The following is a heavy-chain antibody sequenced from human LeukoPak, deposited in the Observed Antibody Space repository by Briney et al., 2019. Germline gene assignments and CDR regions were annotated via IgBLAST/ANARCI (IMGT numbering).Heavy chain of an antibody. CDR3: AKGYYYYYIDV. CDR1: GLTFRNYG. V-gene: IGHV3-30*18. Sequence: GGSLRLSCAASGLTFRNYGMHWVRQAPGKGLEWVAVISYDGSNKYYADSVKGRFTISRDNSKNTLYLQMNSLRAEDTAVYYRAKGYYYYYIDVWGKGTTVTVSS. J-gene: IGHJ6*03. CDR2: ISYDGSNK.